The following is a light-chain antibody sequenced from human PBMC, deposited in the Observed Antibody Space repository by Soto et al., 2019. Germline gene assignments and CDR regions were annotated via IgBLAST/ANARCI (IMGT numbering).Light chain of an antibody. CDR1: SSEVGGYNY. V-gene: IGLV2-8*01. CDR2: EVS. CDR3: SSYAGSNNLV. Sequence: QSVLTEPPSASGSPGQSVTISCTGNSSEVGGYNYVSWYQQHPGKATKLMIYEVSKRPSGVPDRFSGSKSGNTASLTVSGLQAEDEADYYCSSYAGSNNLVFGTGTKVTVL. J-gene: IGLJ1*01.